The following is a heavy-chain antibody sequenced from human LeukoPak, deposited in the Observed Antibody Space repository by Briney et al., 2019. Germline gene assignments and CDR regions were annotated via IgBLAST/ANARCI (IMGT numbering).Heavy chain of an antibody. CDR1: GFTFSSYA. V-gene: IGHV3-48*03. CDR2: ISSSGSTI. CDR3: ARIPSYYYDSSGGFDY. D-gene: IGHD3-22*01. J-gene: IGHJ4*02. Sequence: PGGSLRLSCAASGFTFSSYAMSWVRQAPGKGLEWVSYISSSGSTIYYADSVKGRFTISRDNAKNSLYLQMNSLRAEDTAVYYCARIPSYYYDSSGGFDYWGQGTLVTVSS.